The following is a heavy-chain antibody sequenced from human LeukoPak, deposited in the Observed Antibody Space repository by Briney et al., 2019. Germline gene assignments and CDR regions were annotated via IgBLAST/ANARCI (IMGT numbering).Heavy chain of an antibody. J-gene: IGHJ4*02. CDR2: IYYSGST. D-gene: IGHD3-22*01. Sequence: TASETLSLTCTVSGVSISSSSYYWGWIRQPPGKGLEWIGSIYYSGSTYYNPSLKSRVTISVDTSKNQFSLKLSSVTAADTAVYYCANNYYDSSGYYSIFDYWGQGTLVTVSS. CDR3: ANNYYDSSGYYSIFDY. CDR1: GVSISSSSYY. V-gene: IGHV4-39*01.